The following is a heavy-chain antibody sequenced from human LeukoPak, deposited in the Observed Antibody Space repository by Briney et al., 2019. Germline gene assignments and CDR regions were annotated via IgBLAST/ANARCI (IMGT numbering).Heavy chain of an antibody. CDR3: TAAGGDY. CDR1: GFTFSSYA. V-gene: IGHV3-30-3*01. J-gene: IGHJ4*02. CDR2: ISYDGSNK. D-gene: IGHD6-13*01. Sequence: GGSLRLSCAASGFTFSSYAMHWVRQAPGKGLEWVAVISYDGSNKYYADSVKGRFTISRDNSKNTLYLQMNSLRAEDTAVYYGTAAGGDYWGQGTLVTVSS.